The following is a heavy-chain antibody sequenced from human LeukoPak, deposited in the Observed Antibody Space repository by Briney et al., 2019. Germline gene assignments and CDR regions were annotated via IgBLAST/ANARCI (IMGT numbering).Heavy chain of an antibody. J-gene: IGHJ4*02. CDR3: ARGTSRTSPLSGYYRGYFDY. D-gene: IGHD3-3*01. CDR2: TYAGGMT. V-gene: IGHV3-66*02. CDR1: GFTVNTNY. Sequence: GGSLRLSCAASGFTVNTNYMTWVRQAPGKGLGWVSITYAGGMTYYADSVKGRFTISRDNSKNVLYLQMNSLRAADTAVYYCARGTSRTSPLSGYYRGYFDYWGQGTLVTVSS.